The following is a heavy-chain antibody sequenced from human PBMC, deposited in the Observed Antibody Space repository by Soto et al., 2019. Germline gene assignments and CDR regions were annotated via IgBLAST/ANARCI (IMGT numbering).Heavy chain of an antibody. J-gene: IGHJ4*02. CDR1: GFTFSNAW. Sequence: GGSLRLSCAASGFTFSNAWMNWVRQAPGKGLEWVGRIKSKTDGGTTDYAAPVKGRFTISRDDSKNTLYLQMNSLKTEDTAVYYCTTDTVVVPAAMDYWGQGTLVTVSS. CDR2: IKSKTDGGTT. D-gene: IGHD2-2*01. V-gene: IGHV3-15*07. CDR3: TTDTVVVPAAMDY.